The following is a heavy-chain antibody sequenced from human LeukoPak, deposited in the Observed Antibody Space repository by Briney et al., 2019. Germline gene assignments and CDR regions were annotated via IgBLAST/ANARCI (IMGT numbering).Heavy chain of an antibody. CDR1: SGSISPYY. V-gene: IGHV4-59*12. D-gene: IGHD3-22*01. J-gene: IGHJ4*02. CDR2: IYYSGSGST. Sequence: SETLSLTCTVSSGSISPYYWSWIRQPPGKGLEWIGYIYYSGSGSTNHNPALKSRVTISVDTSKNQFSLTLSSVTAADTAVYYCARWPLNYYDSSGYQYWGQGTLVTVSS. CDR3: ARWPLNYYDSSGYQY.